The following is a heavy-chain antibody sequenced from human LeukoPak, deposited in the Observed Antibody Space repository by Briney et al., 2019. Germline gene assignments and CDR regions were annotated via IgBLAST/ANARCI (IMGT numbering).Heavy chain of an antibody. CDR1: GFTFSSYS. J-gene: IGHJ5*02. CDR3: ARGSMVRGVIYT. V-gene: IGHV3-48*01. D-gene: IGHD3-10*01. Sequence: GGSXRLSCAASGFTFSSYSMNWVRQAPGKGLEWVSYISSSSSTIYYADSVKGRFTISRDNAKNSLYLQMNSLRAEDTAVYYCARGSMVRGVIYTWGQGTLVTVSS. CDR2: ISSSSSTI.